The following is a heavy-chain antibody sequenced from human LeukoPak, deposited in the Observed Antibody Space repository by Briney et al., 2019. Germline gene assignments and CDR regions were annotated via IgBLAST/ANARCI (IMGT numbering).Heavy chain of an antibody. CDR3: AKGGKWDVTPFDY. Sequence: GGSLRLSCAASGFTLSSYSMNWVRQAPGKGLEWVSTISGGGGSTYYADSVKGRFTISRDNSKNTLYLQVNSLRAEDTAVYYCAKGGKWDVTPFDYWGQGTLVTVSS. CDR2: ISGGGGST. V-gene: IGHV3-23*01. D-gene: IGHD1-26*01. CDR1: GFTLSSYS. J-gene: IGHJ4*02.